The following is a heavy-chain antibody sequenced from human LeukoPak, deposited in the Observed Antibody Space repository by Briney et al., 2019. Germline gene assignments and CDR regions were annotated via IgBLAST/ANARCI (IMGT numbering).Heavy chain of an antibody. CDR2: IYSSGST. Sequence: PSQTLSLTCTVAGVSISSGGYYWSWIRQHPGKGLEWIGYIYSSGSTYYNPSLKSRVTISVDTSKNQFSLKLSSVTAADTAVYYRAREVITFGGAPIGGAFDIWGQGTMVTVSS. D-gene: IGHD3-16*01. CDR1: GVSISSGGYY. V-gene: IGHV4-31*03. J-gene: IGHJ3*02. CDR3: AREVITFGGAPIGGAFDI.